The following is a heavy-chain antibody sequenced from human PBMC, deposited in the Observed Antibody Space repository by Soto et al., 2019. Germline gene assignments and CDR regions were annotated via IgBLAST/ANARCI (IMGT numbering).Heavy chain of an antibody. J-gene: IGHJ4*02. CDR3: ARVPYDTTGYYDF. Sequence: GASVKVSCKTSGFTFTTYYIHWVRQAPGQGLEWMGMIDPSGGSTTYAQKFQGRITMTSDMSTSTVYMELSSLRSEDTAVYYCARVPYDTTGYYDFWGQGTLVTVSS. CDR2: IDPSGGST. D-gene: IGHD3-22*01. V-gene: IGHV1-46*01. CDR1: GFTFTTYY.